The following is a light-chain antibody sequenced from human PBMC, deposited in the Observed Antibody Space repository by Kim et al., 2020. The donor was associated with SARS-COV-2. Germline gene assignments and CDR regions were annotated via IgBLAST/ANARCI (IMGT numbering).Light chain of an antibody. J-gene: IGLJ1*01. CDR1: GSNIGSNY. CDR2: NNN. V-gene: IGLV1-47*01. Sequence: QSVLTQPPSASETPGQRVTISCSGSGSNIGSNYVSWYQHLPGAAPKLLIYNNNQRPSGVPGRFSGSKSGTSASLAISGLRSEDDADYYCAAWDDTLGGFYLFGTGTKVTVL. CDR3: AAWDDTLGGFYL.